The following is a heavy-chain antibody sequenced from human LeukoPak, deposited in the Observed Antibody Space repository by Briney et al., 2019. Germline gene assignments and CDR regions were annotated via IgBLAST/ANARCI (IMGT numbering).Heavy chain of an antibody. CDR3: ARTPAGSYYDILTGYSLVFDY. CDR1: GYTFTSYG. V-gene: IGHV1-18*01. CDR2: ISAYNGNT. Sequence: ASVKVSCKASGYTFTSYGISWLRQAPGHGLEWMGWISAYNGNTNYAQKLQGRVTMTTDTSTSTAYMELRSLRSDDTAVHYCARTPAGSYYDILTGYSLVFDYWGQGTLVTVSS. J-gene: IGHJ4*02. D-gene: IGHD3-9*01.